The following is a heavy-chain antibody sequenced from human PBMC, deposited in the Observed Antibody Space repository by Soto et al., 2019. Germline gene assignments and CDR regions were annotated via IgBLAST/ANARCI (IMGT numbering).Heavy chain of an antibody. CDR3: ARDFPYYYDSSGSDY. J-gene: IGHJ4*02. Sequence: ASVKVSCKASGYTFTSYAMHWVRQAPGQRLEWMGWINAGNGNTKYSQKFQGRVTITRDTSASTAYMELSSLRSEDTAVYYCARDFPYYYDSSGSDYWGQGTLVTVSS. CDR2: INAGNGNT. CDR1: GYTFTSYA. V-gene: IGHV1-3*01. D-gene: IGHD3-22*01.